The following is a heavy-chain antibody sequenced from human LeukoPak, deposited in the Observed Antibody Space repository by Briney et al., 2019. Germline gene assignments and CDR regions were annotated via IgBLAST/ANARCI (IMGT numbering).Heavy chain of an antibody. V-gene: IGHV1-8*01. CDR2: MNPNSGNT. Sequence: VASVKVSCKASGYTFTSYDINWVRQATGQGLEWMGWMNPNSGNTGYAQKFQGRVTMTRNTSISTAYMELSSLRSEDTAVYYCARKAYYYDSSGYYYHYYYMDVWGKGTTVTISS. D-gene: IGHD3-22*01. CDR3: ARKAYYYDSSGYYYHYYYMDV. CDR1: GYTFTSYD. J-gene: IGHJ6*03.